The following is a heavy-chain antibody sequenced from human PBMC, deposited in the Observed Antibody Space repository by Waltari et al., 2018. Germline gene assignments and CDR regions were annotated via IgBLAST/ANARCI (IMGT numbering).Heavy chain of an antibody. Sequence: QLQLQESGPGLVKPSGTLSINCAVSGDSMSSTDWWSWLRQSPQKGLEWIGQVHRSGRTNYNPSFAVRVTVSVDTSKNLFSLKVTSATAADTAIYFCARDRGRGIYLDTWGPGTLVTVSP. CDR1: GDSMSSTDW. V-gene: IGHV4-4*02. J-gene: IGHJ4*02. CDR2: VHRSGRT. D-gene: IGHD2-15*01. CDR3: ARDRGRGIYLDT.